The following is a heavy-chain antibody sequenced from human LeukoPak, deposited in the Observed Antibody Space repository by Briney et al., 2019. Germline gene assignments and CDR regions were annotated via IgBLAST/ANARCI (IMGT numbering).Heavy chain of an antibody. V-gene: IGHV3-33*01. J-gene: IGHJ4*02. CDR1: GFTFSGYG. Sequence: GGSLRLSCAASGFTFSGYGMHWVRQAPGKGLEWVTVIWSDGSNKYYADSVKGRFTISRDNSKNTLYLQMNSLRAEDTAVYYCVRGYYAGRGHHFEYWGQGTLVTVSS. CDR2: IWSDGSNK. CDR3: VRGYYAGRGHHFEY. D-gene: IGHD3-22*01.